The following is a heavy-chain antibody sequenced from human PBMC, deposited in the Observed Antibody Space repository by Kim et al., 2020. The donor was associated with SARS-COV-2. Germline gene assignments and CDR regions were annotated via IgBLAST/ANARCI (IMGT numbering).Heavy chain of an antibody. Sequence: TAHFAQKFQGRVTITADESTSTAYMELSSLRSEDTAVYYCASLPGVQGNYWGQGTLVTVSS. CDR3: ASLPGVQGNY. V-gene: IGHV1-69*01. CDR2: TA. D-gene: IGHD7-27*01. J-gene: IGHJ4*02.